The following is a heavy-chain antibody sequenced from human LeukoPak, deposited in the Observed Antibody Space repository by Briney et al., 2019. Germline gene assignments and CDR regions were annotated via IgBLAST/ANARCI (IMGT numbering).Heavy chain of an antibody. CDR1: GYSISSGYY. Sequence: PSETLSLTCAVSGYSISSGYYWGWIRPPPGKGLEWIGIIYHSGSTYYNPSLKSRVTISVDTSKNQFSLKLSSVTAADTAVYYCASRVTVTNAFDIWGQGTMVTVSS. CDR2: IYHSGST. J-gene: IGHJ3*02. CDR3: ASRVTVTNAFDI. D-gene: IGHD4-11*01. V-gene: IGHV4-38-2*01.